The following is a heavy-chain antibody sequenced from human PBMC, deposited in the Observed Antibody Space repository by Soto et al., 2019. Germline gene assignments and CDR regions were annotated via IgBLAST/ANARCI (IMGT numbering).Heavy chain of an antibody. CDR1: GFTFSGSA. J-gene: IGHJ4*02. D-gene: IGHD6-19*01. CDR3: TGSAKGY. Sequence: GGSLRLSCAASGFTFSGSAMHWVRQASGKGLEWVGHIRSTSNNYATAYAASVTGRFTISRDDSKSMAYLQMDSLKTEDTAVYYCTGSAKGYWGQGTQVTVSS. V-gene: IGHV3-73*01. CDR2: IRSTSNNYAT.